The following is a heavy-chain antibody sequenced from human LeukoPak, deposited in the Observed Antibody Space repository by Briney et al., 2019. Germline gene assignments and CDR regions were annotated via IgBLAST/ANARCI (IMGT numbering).Heavy chain of an antibody. J-gene: IGHJ4*02. CDR1: GFTFSSYW. CDR3: ARAEWTGYYFDY. CDR2: IKQDGSEK. V-gene: IGHV3-7*01. D-gene: IGHD3-3*01. Sequence: GGSLRLSCAVSGFTFSSYWMNWVRQAPGKGLEWVANIKQDGSEKNYVDSVKGRFTISRDNAKNSLYLQMNSLRAEDTAVYYCARAEWTGYYFDYWGQGTLVTVSS.